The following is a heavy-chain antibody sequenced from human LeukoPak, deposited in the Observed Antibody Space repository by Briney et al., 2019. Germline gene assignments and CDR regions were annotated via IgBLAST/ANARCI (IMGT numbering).Heavy chain of an antibody. CDR2: ISGSGGST. CDR3: ANPPPSEKAKISVY. CDR1: GFTFSSYA. J-gene: IGHJ4*02. V-gene: IGHV3-23*01. Sequence: GGSLRLSCAASGFTFSSYAMSWVRQAPGKGLEWVSAISGSGGSTYYADSVKGRFTISRDNSKNTLYLQMNSLRAEDTAVYYCANPPPSEKAKISVYWGQGTLVTVSS. D-gene: IGHD5-24*01.